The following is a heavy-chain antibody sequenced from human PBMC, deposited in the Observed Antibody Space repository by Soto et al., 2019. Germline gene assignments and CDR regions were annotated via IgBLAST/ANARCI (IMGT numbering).Heavy chain of an antibody. CDR3: PKGNDRGYYYYNYMDV. CDR2: ISGSGGST. Sequence: PGGSLRLSCAASGFTFSSYAMSWVRQAPGKGLEWVSAISGSGGSTYYADSVKGRFTISRDNSKNTLYLQMNSLRAEDTAVYYCPKGNDRGYYYYNYMDVWGNGTTVTVSS. D-gene: IGHD3-10*01. J-gene: IGHJ6*03. CDR1: GFTFSSYA. V-gene: IGHV3-23*01.